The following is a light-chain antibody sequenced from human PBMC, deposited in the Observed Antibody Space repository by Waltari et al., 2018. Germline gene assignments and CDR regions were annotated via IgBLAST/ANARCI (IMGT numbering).Light chain of an antibody. V-gene: IGKV1-39*01. Sequence: IQMTQSPSSLTASVGHRVTITCRASQTVSDYVNWYQGKAGKAPSLLIYSASKLHTGVPSRFSGSGSGTHFTLTISSLQPDDFATYYCLQSYSGQWTFGQGTKVEIK. J-gene: IGKJ1*01. CDR1: QTVSDY. CDR3: LQSYSGQWT. CDR2: SAS.